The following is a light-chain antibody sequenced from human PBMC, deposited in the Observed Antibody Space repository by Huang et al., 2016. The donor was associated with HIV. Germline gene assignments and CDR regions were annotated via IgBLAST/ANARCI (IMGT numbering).Light chain of an antibody. CDR2: KVS. V-gene: IGKV2-30*02. CDR3: MQGTFWPYT. J-gene: IGKJ2*01. Sequence: DDVMTQSPLSLPVTLGQPASISCSSSRSLVHTDGNTYLNWFHQRPGQSPRRLIYKVSNRDSGVPDRFSGSGSGTDFTLKISRVEAEDVGVHYCMQGTFWPYTFGQGTKLEIK. CDR1: RSLVHTDGNTY.